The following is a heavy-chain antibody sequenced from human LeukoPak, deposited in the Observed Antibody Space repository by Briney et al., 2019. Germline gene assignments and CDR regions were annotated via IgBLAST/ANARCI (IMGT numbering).Heavy chain of an antibody. J-gene: IGHJ5*02. CDR3: ARGRISSSWYPNWFDP. CDR1: GGSISSADYY. CDR2: IYYSGST. V-gene: IGHV4-30-4*01. Sequence: SETLSLTCTVSGGSISSADYYWSWIRQPPGKGLEWIGYIYYSGSTYYNPSLKSRVNISADTSKNQFSLKLSSVTAADTAVYYCARGRISSSWYPNWFDPWGQGTLVTFST. D-gene: IGHD6-13*01.